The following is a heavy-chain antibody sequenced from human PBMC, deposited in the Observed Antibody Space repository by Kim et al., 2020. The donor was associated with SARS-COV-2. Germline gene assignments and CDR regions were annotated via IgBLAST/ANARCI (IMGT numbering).Heavy chain of an antibody. CDR3: ARGTGHHSFDS. CDR2: IYTGGST. CDR1: GFTVSSNY. J-gene: IGHJ4*02. Sequence: GGSLRLSCAASGFTVSSNYMNWVRQAPGRGLEWVSVIYTGGSTYYADSVKGQFIISRDNSKNTLYLQMNSLRDEDTAVYYCARGTGHHSFDSWGQGTLVT. V-gene: IGHV3-53*01.